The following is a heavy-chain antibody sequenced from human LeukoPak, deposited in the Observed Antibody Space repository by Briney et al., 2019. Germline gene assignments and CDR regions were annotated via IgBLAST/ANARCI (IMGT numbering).Heavy chain of an antibody. J-gene: IGHJ4*02. V-gene: IGHV1-24*01. Sequence: ASVKVSCKVSGYTLTELSMHWVRQAPGKGLEWMGGFDPEDGETICAQKFQGRVTMTEDTSTDTAYMELSSLRSEDTAVYYCATLSSGWYYFDYWGQGTLVTVSS. CDR1: GYTLTELS. CDR3: ATLSSGWYYFDY. D-gene: IGHD6-19*01. CDR2: FDPEDGET.